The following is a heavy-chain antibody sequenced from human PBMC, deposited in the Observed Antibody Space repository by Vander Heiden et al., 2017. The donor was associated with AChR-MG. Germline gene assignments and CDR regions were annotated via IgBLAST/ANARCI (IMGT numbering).Heavy chain of an antibody. CDR3: ARDGGTYYDFWSGYQYYYYYYMDV. V-gene: IGHV1-69*06. CDR1: GGTFSSYA. CDR2: IIPIFDTA. D-gene: IGHD3-3*01. J-gene: IGHJ6*03. Sequence: QVQLVQSGAEVKKPGSSVKVSCKASGGTFSSYAISWVRQAPGQGLEWMGGIIPIFDTANYAQKFQGRVTITADKSTSTAYMELSSLRSEDTAVYYCARDGGTYYDFWSGYQYYYYYYMDVWCKGPTVTVSS.